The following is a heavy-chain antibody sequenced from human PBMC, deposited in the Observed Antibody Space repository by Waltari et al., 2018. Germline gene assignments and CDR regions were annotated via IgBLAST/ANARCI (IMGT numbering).Heavy chain of an antibody. CDR1: GYTFTGYY. J-gene: IGHJ5*02. Sequence: QVQLVQSGAEVKKPGASVKVSSKASGYTFTGYYMHGVRQAPGQGLEWMGWINPNSGGTNDAQKFQGRVTMTRDTSISTAYMELSRLRSDDTAVYYCARARGSYGWFDPWGQGTLVTVSS. CDR2: INPNSGGT. D-gene: IGHD1-26*01. V-gene: IGHV1-2*02. CDR3: ARARGSYGWFDP.